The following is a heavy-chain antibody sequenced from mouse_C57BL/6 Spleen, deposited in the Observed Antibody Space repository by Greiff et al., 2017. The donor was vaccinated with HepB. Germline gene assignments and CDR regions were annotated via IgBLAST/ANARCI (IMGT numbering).Heavy chain of an antibody. J-gene: IGHJ4*01. Sequence: EVHLVESGEGLVKPGGSLKLSCAASGFTFSSYAMSWVRQTPEKRLEWVAYISSGGDYIYYADTVKGRFTISRDNARNTLYLQMSSLKSEDTAMYYCTRDGRGKRSMGMDYWGQGTSVTVSS. CDR3: TRDGRGKRSMGMDY. CDR1: GFTFSSYA. V-gene: IGHV5-9-1*02. CDR2: ISSGGDYI. D-gene: IGHD2-10*02.